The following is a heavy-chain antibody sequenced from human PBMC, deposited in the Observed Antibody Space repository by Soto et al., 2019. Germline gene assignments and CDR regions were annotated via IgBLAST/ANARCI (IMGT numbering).Heavy chain of an antibody. D-gene: IGHD2-15*01. Sequence: SVKVSCKASGGTFSSYAISWVRQAPGQGLEWMGGIIPIFGTANYAQKFQGRVTITADESTSTAYMELSSLRSEDTAVYYCARSTKIGYCSGGSCYDVGSKDNWFGPWGQGTLVTASS. CDR2: IIPIFGTA. V-gene: IGHV1-69*13. J-gene: IGHJ5*02. CDR1: GGTFSSYA. CDR3: ARSTKIGYCSGGSCYDVGSKDNWFGP.